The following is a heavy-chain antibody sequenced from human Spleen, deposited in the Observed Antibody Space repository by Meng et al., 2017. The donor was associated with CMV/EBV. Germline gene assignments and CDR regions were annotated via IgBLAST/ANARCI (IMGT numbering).Heavy chain of an antibody. J-gene: IGHJ4*02. CDR3: ARAGIAVAYFDY. Sequence: GGSLRLSCGASGFTFSSYEMNWVRQAPGKGLEWVAVIWYDGSNKYYADSVKGRFTISRDNSKNTLYLQMNSLRAEDTAVYYCARAGIAVAYFDYWGQGTLVTVSS. D-gene: IGHD6-19*01. CDR2: IWYDGSNK. V-gene: IGHV3-33*08. CDR1: GFTFSSYE.